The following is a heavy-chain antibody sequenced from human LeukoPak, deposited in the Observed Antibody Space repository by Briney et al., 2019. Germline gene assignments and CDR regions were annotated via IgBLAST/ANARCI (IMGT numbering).Heavy chain of an antibody. V-gene: IGHV3-7*01. D-gene: IGHD4-17*01. CDR2: IQEDGSAQ. Sequence: GGSLRLSCAASGFTFSNYWMSWVRQAPGKGLEWVGNIQEDGSAQYYVDSVKGRFTISRDNAMNSLYLQMNSLRVDDTAVYYCARVAYGDRYWGQGTLVTVSS. CDR1: GFTFSNYW. CDR3: ARVAYGDRY. J-gene: IGHJ4*02.